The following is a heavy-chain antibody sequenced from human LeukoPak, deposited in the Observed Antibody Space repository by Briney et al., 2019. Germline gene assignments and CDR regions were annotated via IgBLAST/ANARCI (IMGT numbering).Heavy chain of an antibody. CDR3: AADRDRYYYDSSGFRAFDI. V-gene: IGHV1-58*01. J-gene: IGHJ3*02. CDR2: IVVGSGNT. Sequence: GASVKVSCKASGFTFTSSAVQWVRQARGQRLEWIGWIVVGSGNTNYAQKFQERVTITRDTSTSTAYMELSSLRSEDTAVYYCAADRDRYYYDSSGFRAFDIWGQGTMVTVSS. D-gene: IGHD3-22*01. CDR1: GFTFTSSA.